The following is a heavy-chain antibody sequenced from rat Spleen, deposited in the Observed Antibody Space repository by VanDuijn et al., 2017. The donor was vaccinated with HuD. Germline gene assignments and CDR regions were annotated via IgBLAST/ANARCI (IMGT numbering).Heavy chain of an antibody. J-gene: IGHJ3*01. D-gene: IGHD1-2*01. Sequence: EVQLVESGGGLVQPGRSMKLSCAASGFTFSDYNMAWVRQAPTKGLEWVASISYDGTATYYRDSVKGPFTLSRDNAKSSLYLQMGSLRSEDTATYYCARRDSSYGIFNWFAYWGQGTLVTVSS. CDR2: ISYDGTAT. V-gene: IGHV5-7*01. CDR1: GFTFSDYN. CDR3: ARRDSSYGIFNWFAY.